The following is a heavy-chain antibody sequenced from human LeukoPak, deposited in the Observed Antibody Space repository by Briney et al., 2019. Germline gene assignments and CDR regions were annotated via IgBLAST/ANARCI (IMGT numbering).Heavy chain of an antibody. CDR2: ISWNSGSI. V-gene: IGHV3-9*03. D-gene: IGHD3-10*01. CDR3: AKDMRNHYGSGSLDY. CDR1: GFTFDDYA. Sequence: GGSLRLSCAASGFTFDDYAMHWVRQAPGKGLEWVSGISWNSGSIGYADSVKGRFTISRDNAENSLYLQMNSLRAEDMALYYCAKDMRNHYGSGSLDYWGQGTLVTVSS. J-gene: IGHJ4*02.